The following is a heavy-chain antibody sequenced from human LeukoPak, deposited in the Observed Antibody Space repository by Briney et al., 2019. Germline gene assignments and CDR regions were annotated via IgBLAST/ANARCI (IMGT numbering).Heavy chain of an antibody. CDR1: GFTFSSYG. CDR2: IWYDGSNK. J-gene: IGHJ4*02. Sequence: GRSLRLSCAASGFTFSSYGMHWVRQAPGKGLEWAAVIWYDGSNKYYADSVKGRFTISRDNSKNTLYLQMNSLRAEDTAVYYCAKEGGIAARPDDYWGQGTLVTVSS. D-gene: IGHD6-6*01. V-gene: IGHV3-33*06. CDR3: AKEGGIAARPDDY.